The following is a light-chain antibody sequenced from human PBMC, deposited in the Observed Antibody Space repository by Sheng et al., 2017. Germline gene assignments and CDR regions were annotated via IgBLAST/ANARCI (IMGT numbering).Light chain of an antibody. Sequence: QSALTQPASVSGSPGQPITISCTGTNNDIGSHNLVSWYQQFPGKAPKLIIYDASERPSGVSIRFSGSKSGTTASLTISGLQAEDEADYYCCSYAGSATWVFGGGTKLTVL. CDR2: DAS. CDR3: CSYAGSATWV. J-gene: IGLJ3*02. V-gene: IGLV2-23*01. CDR1: NNDIGSHNL.